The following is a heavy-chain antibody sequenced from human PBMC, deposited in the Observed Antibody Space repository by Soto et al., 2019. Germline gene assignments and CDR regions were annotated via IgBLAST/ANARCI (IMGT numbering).Heavy chain of an antibody. V-gene: IGHV3-30-3*01. CDR2: MSYVVSNK. J-gene: IGHJ4*02. CDR1: GFPFSSDA. CDR3: ARDGGAY. Sequence: QVQLVESGGGGVQPGRSLSLSCAASGFPFSSDALHWLRRAPGKGLEWMAVMSYVVSNKYYPDSVKCRFTISRDNSKNTLYLQMNSLRPEDTALYYCARDGGAYWGQGTLVIVSS. D-gene: IGHD3-16*01.